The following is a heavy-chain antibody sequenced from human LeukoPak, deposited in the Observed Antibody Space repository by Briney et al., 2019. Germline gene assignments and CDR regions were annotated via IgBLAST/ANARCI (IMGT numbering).Heavy chain of an antibody. CDR3: AKGNGVSGYSDDWFDP. CDR1: GYSISSGYY. Sequence: ASETLSLTCTVSGYSISSGYYWGWIRQPPGKGLEWIGSIYYSGSTYYNPSLKSRVTISVDTSKNQFSLKLSSVTAADTAVYYCAKGNGVSGYSDDWFDPWDQGTLVTVSS. D-gene: IGHD6-25*01. V-gene: IGHV4-38-2*02. J-gene: IGHJ5*02. CDR2: IYYSGST.